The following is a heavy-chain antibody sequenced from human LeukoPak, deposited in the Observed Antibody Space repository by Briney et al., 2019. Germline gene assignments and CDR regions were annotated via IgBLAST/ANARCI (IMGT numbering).Heavy chain of an antibody. Sequence: SETLSLTCTVDGGSVSDHFWSWIRQPPGKGLQWIAELNQFGGTNYNPSLESRVTMSVDTSRNQFSLNLTSVTVADTAVYYCARVPGGVFDYWGQGALVTVSS. J-gene: IGHJ4*02. CDR1: GGSVSDHF. CDR2: LNQFGGT. CDR3: ARVPGGVFDY. D-gene: IGHD1-26*01. V-gene: IGHV4-34*01.